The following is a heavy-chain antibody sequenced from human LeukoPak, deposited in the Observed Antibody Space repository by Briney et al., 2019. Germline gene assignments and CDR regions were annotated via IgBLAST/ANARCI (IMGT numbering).Heavy chain of an antibody. J-gene: IGHJ4*02. Sequence: PSETLSLTCTVSGGSISSYYWGWIRQPPGKGLEWIGSIYHSGSTYYNPSLKSRVTISVDTSKNQFSLKLSSVTAADTAVYYCARLGDIVATILDYWGQGTLVTVSS. V-gene: IGHV4-38-2*02. CDR2: IYHSGST. CDR1: GGSISSYY. D-gene: IGHD5-12*01. CDR3: ARLGDIVATILDY.